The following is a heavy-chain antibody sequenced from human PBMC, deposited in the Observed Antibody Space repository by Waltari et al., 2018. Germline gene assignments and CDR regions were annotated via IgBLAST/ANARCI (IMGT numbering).Heavy chain of an antibody. Sequence: QPQLQESGPGLVKPSETLSLTCTVSGGSISSSSYYWGWIRQPPGKGLEWIGSIYYSGSTYYNPSLKSRVTISVDTSKNQFSLKLSSVTAADTAVYYCARQAATAYYGSGSYPEDAFDIWGQGTMVTVSS. D-gene: IGHD3-10*01. CDR1: GGSISSSSYY. CDR2: IYYSGST. V-gene: IGHV4-39*01. CDR3: ARQAATAYYGSGSYPEDAFDI. J-gene: IGHJ3*02.